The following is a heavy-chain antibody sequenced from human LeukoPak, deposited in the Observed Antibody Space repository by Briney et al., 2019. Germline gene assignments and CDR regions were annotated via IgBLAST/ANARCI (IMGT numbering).Heavy chain of an antibody. CDR1: RFTFSSYA. J-gene: IGHJ3*02. Sequence: PGGSLRLSCAASRFTFSSYAMSWVRQAPGKGLEWVSGISGSGGSTYYADSVKGRFTISRDNSKNTLYLQMNSLRAEDTAVYYCARDGEYSGSYYVKGPDAFDIWGQGTMVTVSS. CDR2: ISGSGGST. CDR3: ARDGEYSGSYYVKGPDAFDI. D-gene: IGHD1-26*01. V-gene: IGHV3-23*01.